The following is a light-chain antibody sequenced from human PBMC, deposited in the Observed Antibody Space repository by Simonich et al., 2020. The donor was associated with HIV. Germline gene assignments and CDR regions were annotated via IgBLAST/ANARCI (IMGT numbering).Light chain of an antibody. CDR1: KSVSSN. Sequence: EIVLTQSPATLSVSPGERVTLSCRASKSVSSNLAWYQQKPGQAPRLLIYGASTRATGIPARFSGSGSETEFTLTISSLQSDDVAVYYCQQYNNWPPLTFGGGTKVEIK. CDR2: GAS. J-gene: IGKJ4*01. V-gene: IGKV3-15*01. CDR3: QQYNNWPPLT.